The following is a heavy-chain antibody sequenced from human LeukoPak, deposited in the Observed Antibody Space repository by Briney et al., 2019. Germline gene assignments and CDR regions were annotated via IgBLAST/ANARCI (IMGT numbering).Heavy chain of an antibody. CDR1: GGSISGYY. D-gene: IGHD1-1*01. CDR3: AGQRDNLSWFDR. Sequence: ADTLSLTCTVSGGSISGYYWSWIRQPAGKGLEWIGRIHSSGNINYNASLKSRLSMSVDSSKNQFTLRLSSMTAADTAVYYCAGQRDNLSWFDRWGQGTLVTVSS. CDR2: IHSSGNI. J-gene: IGHJ5*02. V-gene: IGHV4-4*07.